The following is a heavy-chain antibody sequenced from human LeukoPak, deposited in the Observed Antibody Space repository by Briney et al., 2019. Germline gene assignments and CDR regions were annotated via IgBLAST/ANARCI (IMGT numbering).Heavy chain of an antibody. CDR1: GFTFSNYN. V-gene: IGHV3-48*01. D-gene: IGHD3-10*01. J-gene: IGHJ4*02. CDR3: ARDFAREFTIDY. Sequence: GGSLRLSCAASGFTFSNYNMNWVRQPPGKGLQWVSYISSSSNIIYYADCVKGRFTISRDNAKNSLFLQMNSLRAEDTAVYYCARDFAREFTIDYWGQGTLVTVSS. CDR2: ISSSSNII.